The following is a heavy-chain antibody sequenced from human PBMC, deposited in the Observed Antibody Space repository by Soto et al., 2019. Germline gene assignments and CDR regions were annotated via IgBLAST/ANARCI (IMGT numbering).Heavy chain of an antibody. CDR2: IIPIIRVT. J-gene: IGHJ4*02. V-gene: IGHV1-69*17. CDR3: ARESVAAKDVDY. D-gene: IGHD2-15*01. CDR1: GDTFNSYV. Sequence: QVQVVQSGAEVKRPGSSVKVSCESSGDTFNSYVISWVRQAPGQGLEWMGGIIPIIRVTHYAQKFQGKVTISALSSTGTAYIELAKLELKATALSYYARESVAAKDVDYWGQGTLVTVSS.